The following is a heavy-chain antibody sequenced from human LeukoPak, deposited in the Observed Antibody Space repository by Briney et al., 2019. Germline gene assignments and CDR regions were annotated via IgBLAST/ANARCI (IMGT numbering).Heavy chain of an antibody. D-gene: IGHD3-22*01. CDR2: ISGSGGST. CDR1: GFTFSSYA. Sequence: GSLRLSCAASGFTFSSYAMSWVRQAPGKGLEWVSAISGSGGSTYYADSMKGRFTISRDNSKNTLYLQMNSLRAEDTAVYYCAKDHSYDSSGYYYDYWGQGTLVTVSS. V-gene: IGHV3-23*01. CDR3: AKDHSYDSSGYYYDY. J-gene: IGHJ4*02.